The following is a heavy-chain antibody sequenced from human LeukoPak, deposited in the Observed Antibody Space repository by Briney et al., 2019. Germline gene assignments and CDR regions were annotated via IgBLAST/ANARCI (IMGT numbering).Heavy chain of an antibody. CDR2: MNPISGNT. CDR1: GYTFTSYD. Sequence: ASVKVSCKVSGYTFTSYDINWVRQATGQGLEWMGWMNPISGNTGYAQKFQGRVTITRNTSINTAYMELSSLRSEDTAVYYCARTYYDFWSGYSLVYNWFDPWGQGTLVTVSS. CDR3: ARTYYDFWSGYSLVYNWFDP. V-gene: IGHV1-8*03. D-gene: IGHD3-3*01. J-gene: IGHJ5*02.